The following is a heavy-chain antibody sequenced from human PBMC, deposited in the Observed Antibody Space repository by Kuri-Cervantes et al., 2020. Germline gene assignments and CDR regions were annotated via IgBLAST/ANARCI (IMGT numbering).Heavy chain of an antibody. CDR1: GFTFSSYS. Sequence: LSLTCAASGFTFSSYSMNWVRQAPGKGLEWVSSISSSSSYIYYADSVKGRFTISRDNSKNTLYLQMNSLRAEDTAVYYCAKDGPDYYGMDVWGQGTTVTVSS. CDR3: AKDGPDYYGMDV. D-gene: IGHD2-2*01. J-gene: IGHJ6*02. V-gene: IGHV3-21*04. CDR2: ISSSSSYI.